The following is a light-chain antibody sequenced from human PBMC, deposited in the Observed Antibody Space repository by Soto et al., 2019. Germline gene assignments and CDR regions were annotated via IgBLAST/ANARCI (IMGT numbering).Light chain of an antibody. CDR2: DAS. V-gene: IGKV1-9*01. Sequence: IQLTQSPSSLSASVGDRVTVTCRASQDIRNYLAWYQQKPGKAPKLLICDASTLYSGVPSRFSGSGSGTDFTLTISSLQPEDFATYYCQQLNSYPSFGQGTRLEIK. CDR3: QQLNSYPS. CDR1: QDIRNY. J-gene: IGKJ5*01.